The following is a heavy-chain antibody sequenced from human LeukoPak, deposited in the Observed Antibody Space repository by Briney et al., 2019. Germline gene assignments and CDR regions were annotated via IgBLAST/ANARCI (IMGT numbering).Heavy chain of an antibody. J-gene: IGHJ4*02. Sequence: SETLSLTCAVYGGSFSGYYWSWIRQPPGKGLEWIGEINHSRSTNYNPSLKSRVTISVDTSKNQFSLKLSSVTAADTAVYYCARGEAAAGPQLDYWGQGTLVTVSS. CDR1: GGSFSGYY. D-gene: IGHD6-13*01. CDR2: INHSRST. V-gene: IGHV4-34*01. CDR3: ARGEAAAGPQLDY.